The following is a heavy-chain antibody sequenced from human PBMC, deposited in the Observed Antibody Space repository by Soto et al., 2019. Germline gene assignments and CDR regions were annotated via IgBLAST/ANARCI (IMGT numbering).Heavy chain of an antibody. CDR2: ISYDGSNK. Sequence: PGGSLRLSCAASGFTFSSYGMHWVRQAPGKGLEWVAVISYDGSNKYYADSVKGRFTISRDNSKNTLYLQMNSLRAEDTAVYYCAKESGGSSWYHEGMDGWGRGTTVTVAS. CDR1: GFTFSSYG. V-gene: IGHV3-30*18. CDR3: AKESGGSSWYHEGMDG. D-gene: IGHD6-13*01. J-gene: IGHJ6*02.